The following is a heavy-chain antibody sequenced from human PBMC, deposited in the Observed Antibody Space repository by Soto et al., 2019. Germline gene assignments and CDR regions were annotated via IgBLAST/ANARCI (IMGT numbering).Heavy chain of an antibody. D-gene: IGHD2-8*01. CDR3: ARGWGYCTNGVCSNFDY. CDR2: ISSSSSTI. Sequence: EVQLVESGGGLVQPGGSLRLSCAASGFTFSSYSMNWVRQAPGKGLEWVSYISSSSSTIYYADSVKGRFTISRDNAKHALYRQMNSLRDEDTAVYYCARGWGYCTNGVCSNFDYWGQETLVTVSS. J-gene: IGHJ4*02. CDR1: GFTFSSYS. V-gene: IGHV3-48*02.